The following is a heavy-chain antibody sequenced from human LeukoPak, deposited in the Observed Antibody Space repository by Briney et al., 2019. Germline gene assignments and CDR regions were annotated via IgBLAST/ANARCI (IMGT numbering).Heavy chain of an antibody. V-gene: IGHV3-7*01. J-gene: IGHJ4*02. CDR1: GFTFSKYW. CDR2: INHDGSET. D-gene: IGHD6-6*01. Sequence: GGSLRLSCAASGFTFSKYWMSWVRQAPGKGLEWVANINHDGSETYYVDSVKGRFTISRDNAKNSLFLQMISLRAEDTAVYYCAREGIYGSSSPPGYWGQGTLVTVSA. CDR3: AREGIYGSSSPPGY.